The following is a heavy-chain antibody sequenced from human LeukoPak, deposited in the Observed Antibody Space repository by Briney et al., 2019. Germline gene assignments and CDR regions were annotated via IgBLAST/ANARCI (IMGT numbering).Heavy chain of an antibody. D-gene: IGHD3-9*01. J-gene: IGHJ3*02. Sequence: GESLQLSCKGSGYSFATYWIGWVRQRPGKGLEWLGIIYPGVSKIKYSPAFQGQVTFSADESSTTACLQWSSMKASETGMYYCARHGDFYWLGLHDRYDAFDIWGQGTMVTVSS. V-gene: IGHV5-51*01. CDR3: ARHGDFYWLGLHDRYDAFDI. CDR2: IYPGVSKI. CDR1: GYSFATYW.